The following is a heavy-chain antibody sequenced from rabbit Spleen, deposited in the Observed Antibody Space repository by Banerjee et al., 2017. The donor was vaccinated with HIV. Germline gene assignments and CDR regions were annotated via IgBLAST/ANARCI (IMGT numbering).Heavy chain of an antibody. D-gene: IGHD1-1*01. V-gene: IGHV1S45*01. Sequence: QEQLVESGGGLVKPEGSLTLTCTASGFSFSTTYYMCWVRQAPGKGLEWIACISTGSSGNTYYASWAKGRFTISKTSSTTVTLQMTSLTAADTATYFCARREGGGGSGYGLWGPGTLVTVS. CDR1: GFSFSTTYY. J-gene: IGHJ4*01. CDR3: ARREGGGGSGYGL. CDR2: ISTGSSGNT.